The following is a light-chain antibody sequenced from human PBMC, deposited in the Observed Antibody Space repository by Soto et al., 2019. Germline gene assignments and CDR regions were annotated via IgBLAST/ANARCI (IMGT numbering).Light chain of an antibody. CDR2: GAS. V-gene: IGKV3-15*01. J-gene: IGKJ2*01. Sequence: EIVMTQSPATLSVSPGERATLSSRASQSISTILAWYQQSPGQAPRLLMYGASTRAAGIPARFSGSGSGTEFTLTISSLQSEDFAVYYCQQYSKWPRTFGQGTKLEIK. CDR3: QQYSKWPRT. CDR1: QSISTI.